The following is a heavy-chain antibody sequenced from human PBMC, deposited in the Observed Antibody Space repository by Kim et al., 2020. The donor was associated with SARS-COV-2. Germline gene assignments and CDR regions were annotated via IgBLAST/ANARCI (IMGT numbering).Heavy chain of an antibody. CDR3: ARGGTIY. D-gene: IGHD2-8*01. J-gene: IGHJ4*02. CDR2: QDGMDK. V-gene: IGHV3-7*03. Sequence: QDGMDKYDVDSVKGRSTSSRDNAKNELYLQMNSLRVEDTAVYYCARGGTIYWGQGTLVTVSS.